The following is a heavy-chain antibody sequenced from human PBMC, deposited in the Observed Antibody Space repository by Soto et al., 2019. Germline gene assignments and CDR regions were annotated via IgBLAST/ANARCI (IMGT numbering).Heavy chain of an antibody. CDR1: GGSISSSSYY. CDR2: IYYSGST. J-gene: IGHJ4*02. Sequence: QLQLQESGPGLVKPSETLSLTCTVSGGSISSSSYYWGWIRQPPGKGLEWIGSIYYSGSTYYNPSIKSRVTISVDTSKNQFSLKLSSVTAADTAVYYCARGRLRPDGIDYWGQGTLVTVSS. D-gene: IGHD1-26*01. V-gene: IGHV4-39*01. CDR3: ARGRLRPDGIDY.